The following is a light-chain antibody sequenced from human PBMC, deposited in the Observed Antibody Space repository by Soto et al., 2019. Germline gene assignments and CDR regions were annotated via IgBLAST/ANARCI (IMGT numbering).Light chain of an antibody. Sequence: EIVLTQSPATLSLSPGERATLSCRASQSVSSYLAWYQQKPGQAPRLLIYDASNRATGIPARFSGRGSGTAFTLTISSLEPEDFAVYYCQQRSNWPLIFGGGTKVEIK. CDR2: DAS. V-gene: IGKV3-11*01. J-gene: IGKJ4*01. CDR1: QSVSSY. CDR3: QQRSNWPLI.